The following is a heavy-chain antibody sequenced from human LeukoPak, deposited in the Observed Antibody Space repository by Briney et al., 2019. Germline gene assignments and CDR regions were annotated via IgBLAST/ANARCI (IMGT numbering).Heavy chain of an antibody. J-gene: IGHJ4*02. Sequence: SETLSLTCAVYGGSFSGYYWSWIRQPPGKGLEWIGEINHSGSTNYNPSPKSRVTISVDTSKNQFSLKLSSVTAADTAVYYCARGRPTHRVDKNPRRYYFDYWGQGTLVTVSS. CDR1: GGSFSGYY. CDR3: ARGRPTHRVDKNPRRYYFDY. D-gene: IGHD6-6*01. CDR2: INHSGST. V-gene: IGHV4-34*01.